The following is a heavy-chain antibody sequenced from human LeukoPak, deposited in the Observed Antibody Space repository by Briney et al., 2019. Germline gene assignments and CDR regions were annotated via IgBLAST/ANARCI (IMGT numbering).Heavy chain of an antibody. CDR1: GFTFSNYW. V-gene: IGHV3-7*01. CDR3: ARDMRVVTLGYFDY. J-gene: IGHJ4*02. D-gene: IGHD4-23*01. Sequence: PGGSLRLSCAASGFTFSNYWMGWVRQAPGKRLEWVANMNIDGSEKYYADSVKGRFTISRDNSKNTLYLQMNSLRAEDTAVYYCARDMRVVTLGYFDYWGQGTLVTVSS. CDR2: MNIDGSEK.